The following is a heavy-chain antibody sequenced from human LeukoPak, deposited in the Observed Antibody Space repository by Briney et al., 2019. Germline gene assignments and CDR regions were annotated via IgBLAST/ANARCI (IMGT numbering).Heavy chain of an antibody. Sequence: ASVKVSCKASGYTFIGYHIHWVRQAPGQGLEWMGRIHPNSGGTNYAQKFQGRVTMTRDTSISTAYMELSRLRSDDTAVYYCARAGGGSYNDAFDIWGQGTMVTVSS. CDR2: IHPNSGGT. J-gene: IGHJ3*02. CDR3: ARAGGGSYNDAFDI. D-gene: IGHD1-26*01. CDR1: GYTFIGYH. V-gene: IGHV1-2*06.